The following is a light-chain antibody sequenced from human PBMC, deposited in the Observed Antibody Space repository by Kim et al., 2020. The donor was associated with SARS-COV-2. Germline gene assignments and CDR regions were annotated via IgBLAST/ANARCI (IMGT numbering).Light chain of an antibody. CDR1: SGHSDNA. J-gene: IGLJ3*02. CDR3: QTWASGIRV. CDR2: VNNDGSH. V-gene: IGLV4-69*01. Sequence: QPVLTQSPSASASLGASVKLTYTLSSGHSDNAIAWHQQQPEKGPRYLMKVNNDGSHIKGDGIPDRFSGSSSGAERYLTISSLQSEDEADYYCQTWASGIRVFGGGTKVTVL.